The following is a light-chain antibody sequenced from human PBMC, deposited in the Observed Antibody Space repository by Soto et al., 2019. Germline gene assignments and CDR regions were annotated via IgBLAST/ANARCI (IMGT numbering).Light chain of an antibody. CDR2: DVS. Sequence: QSALTQPRSVSGSPGQSVTISCTGTSSDVGGYNSVSWYQQHPGKAPKLMIYDVSGRPSGVPDRFPGSRSGNTASLTISGLQAEDEADYYCCSYAGSYTFSYVFGTGTKVTVL. V-gene: IGLV2-11*01. CDR1: SSDVGGYNS. J-gene: IGLJ1*01. CDR3: CSYAGSYTFSYV.